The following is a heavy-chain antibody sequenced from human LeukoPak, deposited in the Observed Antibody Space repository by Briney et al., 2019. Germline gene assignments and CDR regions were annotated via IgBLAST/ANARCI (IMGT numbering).Heavy chain of an antibody. CDR2: IYSGGST. V-gene: IGHV3-53*01. Sequence: GGSLRLSCAASGFTVSTNYMSWVRQAPGKGLEWVSAIYSGGSTYYADSVKGRFTISRDNSKNTLYLQMSSLRTEDTAVYYCVKGDGTTLYKTPLDYWGQGILVTVSS. J-gene: IGHJ4*02. CDR1: GFTVSTNY. CDR3: VKGDGTTLYKTPLDY. D-gene: IGHD1-14*01.